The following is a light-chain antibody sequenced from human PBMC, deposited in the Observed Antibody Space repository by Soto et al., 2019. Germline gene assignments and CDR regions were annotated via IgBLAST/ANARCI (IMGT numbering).Light chain of an antibody. J-gene: IGLJ1*01. V-gene: IGLV2-8*01. CDR1: SSDVGGYNY. CDR3: SSYAGSFYV. Sequence: QSALTQPPSASGSPGQSVTISCTGTSSDVGGYNYVSWYQQHPGKAPKLMNYEVSKRPSGVPDRFSGSKSGNTASLTVSGLQAEDEADYYCSSYAGSFYVFGTGTKLTVL. CDR2: EVS.